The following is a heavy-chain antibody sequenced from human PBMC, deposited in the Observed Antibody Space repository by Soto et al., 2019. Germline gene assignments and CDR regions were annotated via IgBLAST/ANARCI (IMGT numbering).Heavy chain of an antibody. J-gene: IGHJ6*02. Sequence: GGSLRLSCAASGFTFSSYGMSWVRQAPGKGLEWVANIKQDGSEKYYVDSVKGRFTISRENAKNSLYLQMNSLRAEDTAVYYCARDGSLEVLSYYYYGMDVWGQGTTVTVSS. V-gene: IGHV3-7*05. CDR3: ARDGSLEVLSYYYYGMDV. D-gene: IGHD1-26*01. CDR1: GFTFSSYG. CDR2: IKQDGSEK.